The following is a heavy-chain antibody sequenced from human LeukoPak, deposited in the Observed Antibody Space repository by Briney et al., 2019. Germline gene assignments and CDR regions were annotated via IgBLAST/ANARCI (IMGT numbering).Heavy chain of an antibody. J-gene: IGHJ4*02. CDR3: ARDQGGNYFN. CDR1: GYSIRTDYY. D-gene: IGHD1-7*01. Sequence: SETLSLTCTVSGYSIRTDYYWGWIRQPPGKGPQWIGTINKSGNTYYNPSLRSRVTISVDTSKNQFSLKVRYMTAADTAVYYCARDQGGNYFNWGQGTLVTVSS. CDR2: INKSGNT. V-gene: IGHV4-38-2*02.